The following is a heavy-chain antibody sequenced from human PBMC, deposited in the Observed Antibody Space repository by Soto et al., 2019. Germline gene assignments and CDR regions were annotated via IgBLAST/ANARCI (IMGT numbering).Heavy chain of an antibody. V-gene: IGHV3-9*01. D-gene: IGHD3-10*01. CDR2: INWNGGNI. CDR3: AKGAQGKYYFGSGSPDDYFDS. J-gene: IGHJ4*02. CDR1: GFTFDDYA. Sequence: GGSLRLSCAVSGFTFDDYAIHWVRQVPGKGLEWVSGINWNGGNIGYADSVKGRFTISRDNAKNSLYLQMTSLRAEETALYYCAKGAQGKYYFGSGSPDDYFDSRAQGAAVPVSS.